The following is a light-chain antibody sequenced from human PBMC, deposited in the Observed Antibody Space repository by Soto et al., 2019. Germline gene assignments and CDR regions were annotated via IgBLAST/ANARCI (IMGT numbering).Light chain of an antibody. CDR3: QQRSNWPRT. CDR1: QSVSSR. CDR2: GAS. V-gene: IGKV3-11*01. J-gene: IGKJ5*01. Sequence: EIVMTQSPGTLSLSPGERATLSCRASQSVSSRLAWYQQKPGQAPRLLISGASSRATGIPDRFSGSGSGTDFTLTISSLEPEDFAVYYCQQRSNWPRTFGQGTRLEIK.